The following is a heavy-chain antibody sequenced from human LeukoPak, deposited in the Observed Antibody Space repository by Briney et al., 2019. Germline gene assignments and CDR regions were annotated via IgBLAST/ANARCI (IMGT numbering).Heavy chain of an antibody. CDR2: IYYSGST. V-gene: IGHV4-39*01. D-gene: IGHD3-22*01. Sequence: SETLSPTCAVSSGSISSSSDYWGWIRQPPGKGLEWIGSIYYSGSTYYNPSLKSRVTLSVDTSKNQFSLKLRSVTAADTAVYYCARQERGYDGSVHRAFDIWGQETMVTISS. J-gene: IGHJ3*02. CDR3: ARQERGYDGSVHRAFDI. CDR1: SGSISSSSDY.